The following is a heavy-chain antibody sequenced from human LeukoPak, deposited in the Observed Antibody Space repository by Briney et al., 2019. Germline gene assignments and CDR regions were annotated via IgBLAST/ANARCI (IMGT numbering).Heavy chain of an antibody. J-gene: IGHJ4*02. CDR3: ARVPIAVAGNPDY. D-gene: IGHD6-13*01. CDR1: GGSISSYY. CDR2: IYYNGNT. V-gene: IGHV4-59*01. Sequence: SETLSLTCTVSGGSISSYYWSWIRQPPGKGLEWIGYIYYNGNTNYIPSLKSRVTISVDTSKRQFSLKLSSVIAADTAVYYCARVPIAVAGNPDYWGQGTLVTVSS.